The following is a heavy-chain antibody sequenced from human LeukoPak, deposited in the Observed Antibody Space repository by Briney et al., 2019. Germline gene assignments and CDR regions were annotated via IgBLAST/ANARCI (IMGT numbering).Heavy chain of an antibody. CDR1: GFTFSSYA. V-gene: IGHV3-7*03. CDR3: VKDSGWFHFDS. CDR2: IKEDGSSQ. D-gene: IGHD6-19*01. Sequence: GGSLRLSCAASGFTFSSYAMSWVRQAPGKGLEWVGHIKEDGSSQNYADSVKGRFTISRDNAKSSLHLQMNGLRAEDTAMYYCVKDSGWFHFDSWGQGTLVTVSS. J-gene: IGHJ4*02.